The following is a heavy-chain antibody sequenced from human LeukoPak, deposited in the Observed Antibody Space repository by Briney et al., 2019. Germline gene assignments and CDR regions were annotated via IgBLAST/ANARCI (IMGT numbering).Heavy chain of an antibody. D-gene: IGHD4-23*01. CDR3: ARGRPHGNDY. Sequence: GGSLRLSCAASAFTFSSYGMHWVRQAPGKGLEWVAAISYDGSKKYYTDSVKGRFSISRDNAKNTLYLQMNSLRVEDTAVYYCARGRPHGNDYWGQGTLVTVSS. CDR1: AFTFSSYG. V-gene: IGHV3-30*03. CDR2: ISYDGSKK. J-gene: IGHJ4*02.